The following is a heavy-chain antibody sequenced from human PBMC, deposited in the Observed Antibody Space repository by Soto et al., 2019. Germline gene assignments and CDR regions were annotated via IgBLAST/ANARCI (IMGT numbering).Heavy chain of an antibody. CDR2: ISGSGGST. J-gene: IGHJ6*02. V-gene: IGHV3-23*01. CDR3: AKGGYSYGYPRINSSSGMDV. Sequence: PGGSLRLSCAASGFTFSSYAMSWVRQAPGKGLEWVSAISGSGGSTYYADSVKGRFTISRDNSKNTLYLQMNSLRAEDTAVYYCAKGGYSYGYPRINSSSGMDVWGQGTTVTVSS. CDR1: GFTFSSYA. D-gene: IGHD5-18*01.